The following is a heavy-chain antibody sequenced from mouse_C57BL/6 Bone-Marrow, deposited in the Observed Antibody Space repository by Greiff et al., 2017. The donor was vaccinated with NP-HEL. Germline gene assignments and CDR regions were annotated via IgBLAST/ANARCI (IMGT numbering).Heavy chain of an antibody. CDR3: ASYYYGPFAY. V-gene: IGHV1-19*01. D-gene: IGHD1-1*01. J-gene: IGHJ3*01. Sequence: EVKLQQSGPVLVKPGASVKMSCKASGYTFTDYYMNWVKQSHGKSLEWIGVINPYNGGTSYNQKFKGKATLTVDKSSSTAYMELNSLTSEDSAVYYCASYYYGPFAYWGQGTLVTVSA. CDR1: GYTFTDYY. CDR2: INPYNGGT.